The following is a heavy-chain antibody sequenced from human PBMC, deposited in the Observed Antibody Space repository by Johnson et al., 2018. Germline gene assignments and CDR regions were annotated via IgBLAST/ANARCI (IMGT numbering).Heavy chain of an antibody. CDR3: ARGQGALYNYYMDV. V-gene: IGHV4-59*01. CDR1: GSSMSNYY. CDR2: VHYSGNT. D-gene: IGHD3-16*01. J-gene: IGHJ6*03. Sequence: QVQLVESGPGLVKPSETLSLTCTVSGSSMSNYYWTWIRQPPGKGLEWIGFVHYSGNTNYNPSLKSRVTISVDSSKTQFSLNVISMTAADTAVYYCARGQGALYNYYMDVWGKGTTVTVS.